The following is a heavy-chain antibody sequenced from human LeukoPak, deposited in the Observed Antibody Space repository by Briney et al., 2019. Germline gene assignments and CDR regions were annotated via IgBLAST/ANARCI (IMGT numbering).Heavy chain of an antibody. CDR1: GYTFHAYG. CDR2: ISAYNGTT. D-gene: IGHD3-9*01. Sequence: GASVKVSCKTSGYTFHAYGISWVRQAPGQGLEWMGWISAYNGTTKYAQQFQDRVTMTTDAPTRAIYMELRSLRFDDTAVYFCARDGGNYHFLTGYYSPIDYWGQGTHVIVSS. J-gene: IGHJ4*02. V-gene: IGHV1-18*01. CDR3: ARDGGNYHFLTGYYSPIDY.